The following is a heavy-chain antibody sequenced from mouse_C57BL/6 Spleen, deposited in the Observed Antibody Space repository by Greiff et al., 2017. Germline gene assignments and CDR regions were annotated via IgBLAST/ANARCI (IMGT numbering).Heavy chain of an antibody. CDR3: TADGGDYDD. CDR2: IRLKSDNYAT. V-gene: IGHV6-3*01. J-gene: IGHJ2*01. CDR1: GFTFSNYW. D-gene: IGHD2-4*01. Sequence: EVQGVESGGGLVQPGGSMKLSCVASGFTFSNYWMNWVRQSPEKGLEWVAQIRLKSDNYATHYAESVKGRFTISRDDSKSSVYLQMNNLRAEDTGIYYCTADGGDYDDWGQGTTLTVSS.